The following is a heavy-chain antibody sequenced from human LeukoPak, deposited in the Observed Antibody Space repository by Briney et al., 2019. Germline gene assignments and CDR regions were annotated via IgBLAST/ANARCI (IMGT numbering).Heavy chain of an antibody. D-gene: IGHD3-16*01. CDR1: GLTFSRYW. Sequence: GGSLRLSCTASGLTFSRYWMSWVRQAPGKGLEWVANIKEDGSEKYYVDSVKGRFTISRDNAKNSLYLQMNSLRAEDTAVYYCARVRGSENWGQGTLVTVSS. J-gene: IGHJ4*02. V-gene: IGHV3-7*01. CDR3: ARVRGSEN. CDR2: IKEDGSEK.